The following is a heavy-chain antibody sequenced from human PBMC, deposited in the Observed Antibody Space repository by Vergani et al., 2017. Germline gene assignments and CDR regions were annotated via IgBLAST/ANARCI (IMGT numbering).Heavy chain of an antibody. D-gene: IGHD2-21*01. CDR1: GYSITQYW. CDR3: AKTHDVSNLYSSYNWFDP. Sequence: EVQLVQSGAEVKKPGASLKISCQGSGYSITQYWIAWVRQRPGKGLEGMGIIYAGDSDVRYSPSFQGQVTMSVDKSLSTAYLQWISLNASDTATYYCAKTHDVSNLYSSYNWFDPWGQGTQVTVSS. CDR2: IYAGDSDV. J-gene: IGHJ5*02. V-gene: IGHV5-51*03.